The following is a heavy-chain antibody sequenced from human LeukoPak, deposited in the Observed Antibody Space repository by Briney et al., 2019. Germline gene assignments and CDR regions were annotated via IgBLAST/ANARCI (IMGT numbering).Heavy chain of an antibody. V-gene: IGHV4-59*08. CDR3: ARLSRGAAAGFDY. D-gene: IGHD6-13*01. CDR1: GGSISSYY. CDR2: IYYSRST. J-gene: IGHJ4*02. Sequence: SETLSLTCTVSGGSISSYYWSWIRQPPGKGLEWIGYIYYSRSTNYNPSLKSRVTISVDKSKNQLSLKLTSVTAADTAVYYCARLSRGAAAGFDYWGQGTLVTVSS.